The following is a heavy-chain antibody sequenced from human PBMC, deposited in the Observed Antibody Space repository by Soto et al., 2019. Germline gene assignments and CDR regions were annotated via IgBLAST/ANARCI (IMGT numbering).Heavy chain of an antibody. CDR1: GFDFEDYT. J-gene: IGHJ4*02. CDR3: AKAEAYYFDH. Sequence: PGGSLRLSCVASGFDFEDYTMHWVRQFPGKGRECVSRISYDGDETYYAGSVRGRFTMSRDNSKNSLFLLMNNLTPEGTAVYYCAKAEAYYFDHWGQGTLVTVSS. V-gene: IGHV3-43*01. CDR2: ISYDGDET.